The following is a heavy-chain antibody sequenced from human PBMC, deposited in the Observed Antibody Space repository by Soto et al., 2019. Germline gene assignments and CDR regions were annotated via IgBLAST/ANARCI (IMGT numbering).Heavy chain of an antibody. J-gene: IGHJ5*02. CDR2: IYYSGST. CDR3: ARLANWFDP. D-gene: IGHD6-19*01. CDR1: GGSISSYY. V-gene: IGHV4-59*01. Sequence: SETLSLTCTVSGGSISSYYWSWTRQPPGKGLEWIGYIYYSGSTNYNPSLKSRVTISVDTSKNQFSLKLSSVTAADTAVYYCARLANWFDPWGQGTLVTVSS.